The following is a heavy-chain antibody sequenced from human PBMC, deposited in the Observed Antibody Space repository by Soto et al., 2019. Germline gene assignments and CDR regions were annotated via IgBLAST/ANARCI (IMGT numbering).Heavy chain of an antibody. D-gene: IGHD6-13*01. CDR1: GFTFSSYA. CDR3: ARGLAAAGTGMDV. Sequence: GGSLRLSCAASGFTFSSYAMHWVRQAPGKGLEWVAVISYDGSNKYYADSVKGRFTISRDNSRNTLYLQMNSLRAEDTAVYYCARGLAAAGTGMDVWGQGTTVTVSS. V-gene: IGHV3-30-3*01. J-gene: IGHJ6*02. CDR2: ISYDGSNK.